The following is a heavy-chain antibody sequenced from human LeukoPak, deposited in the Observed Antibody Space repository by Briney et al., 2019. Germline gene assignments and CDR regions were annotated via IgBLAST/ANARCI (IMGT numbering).Heavy chain of an antibody. Sequence: GGSLRLSCAASGFTFSSYAMHWVRQAPGKGLEWVAVISYDGSNKYYADSVKGRFTISRDNSKNTLYLQMNSLRAEDTAVYYCAREIRVDSDYWGQGTLVTVSS. D-gene: IGHD2-2*01. CDR3: AREIRVDSDY. CDR2: ISYDGSNK. V-gene: IGHV3-30-3*01. CDR1: GFTFSSYA. J-gene: IGHJ4*02.